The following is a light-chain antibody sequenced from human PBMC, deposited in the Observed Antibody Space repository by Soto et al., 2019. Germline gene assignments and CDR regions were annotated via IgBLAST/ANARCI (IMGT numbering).Light chain of an antibody. Sequence: DIQMTQSPSSVSASVGDRVTMTCRASQDISSWLVWYQQKPGKAPKLLIYAAYSLQSGVQSRFSGSGSGTDFSLTISSLQPEDFATYYCQQANSFPWTFGQGTKVDIK. J-gene: IGKJ1*01. CDR2: AAY. V-gene: IGKV1-12*01. CDR3: QQANSFPWT. CDR1: QDISSW.